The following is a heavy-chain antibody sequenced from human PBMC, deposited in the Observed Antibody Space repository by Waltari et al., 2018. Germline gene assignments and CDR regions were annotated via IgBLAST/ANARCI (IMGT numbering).Heavy chain of an antibody. D-gene: IGHD3-16*01. V-gene: IGHV3-7*04. CDR2: IKQDGSED. CDR1: GFTFSSYW. Sequence: EVRLVVSGGGLVQPGGSLRLSCAASGFTFSSYWMSWVRQAPGRGLEWGAKIKQDGSEDFYVDSVKGRFSISRDNAKNSLYLQMNSLRVEDTAVYYCTRGQWGFGFWGQGTLVTVSS. CDR3: TRGQWGFGF. J-gene: IGHJ4*02.